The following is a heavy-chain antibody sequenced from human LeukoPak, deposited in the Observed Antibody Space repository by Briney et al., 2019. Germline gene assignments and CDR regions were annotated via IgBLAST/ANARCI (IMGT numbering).Heavy chain of an antibody. J-gene: IGHJ6*02. CDR1: GFTFSSYG. D-gene: IGHD6-19*01. V-gene: IGHV3-7*01. CDR3: ARDEGRIAVAGPQYYYYYGMDV. CDR2: IKQDGSEK. Sequence: GGSLRLSCAASGFTFSSYGMHWVRQAPGKGLEWVANIKQDGSEKYYVDSVKGRFTISRDNAKNSLYLQMNSLRAEDTAVYYCARDEGRIAVAGPQYYYYYGMDVWGQGTTVTVSS.